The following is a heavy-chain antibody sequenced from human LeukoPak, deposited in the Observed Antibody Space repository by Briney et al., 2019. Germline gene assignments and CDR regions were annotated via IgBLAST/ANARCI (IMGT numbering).Heavy chain of an antibody. D-gene: IGHD3-10*01. CDR3: ARHVNPYGRKGWFDP. CDR2: VYNSGRT. J-gene: IGHJ5*02. CDR1: GGSISSTSYY. Sequence: KSSETLSLTCTVSGGSISSTSYYWGWIRQPPGKGLEWIGSVYNSGRTYYSPSLKSRITISVDTSKNQFSLKLSSVTAADTSVYYCARHVNPYGRKGWFDPWGQGTLVTVSS. V-gene: IGHV4-39*01.